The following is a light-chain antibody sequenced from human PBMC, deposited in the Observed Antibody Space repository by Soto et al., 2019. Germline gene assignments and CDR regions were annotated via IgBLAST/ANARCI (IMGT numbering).Light chain of an antibody. CDR2: DVN. V-gene: IGLV2-14*01. Sequence: QSVLTQPASVSDSPGQSITISCIGTSXDIGGFIHVSWHQQHPGKAPKLIIYDVNNRPAGVSNRFSGSKTGNTASLIISGLQAEDEADYYCSSFTSSSSYVFGSGTKVTVL. CDR1: SXDIGGFIH. J-gene: IGLJ1*01. CDR3: SSFTSSSSYV.